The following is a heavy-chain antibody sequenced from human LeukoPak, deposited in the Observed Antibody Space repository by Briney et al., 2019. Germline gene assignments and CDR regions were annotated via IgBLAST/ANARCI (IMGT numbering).Heavy chain of an antibody. J-gene: IGHJ4*02. CDR1: GFIFSNYA. Sequence: GGSLILSCAASGFIFSNYAMSWVRQVPGRGLEWVSTISSRGDSTYVTDSVKGRFTISRDNSKNSLYLQMNTVRAEDTAVYYCVKGPRPDITVAHTVENWGQGTLVTVSS. CDR3: VKGPRPDITVAHTVEN. V-gene: IGHV3-23*01. CDR2: ISSRGDST. D-gene: IGHD6-19*01.